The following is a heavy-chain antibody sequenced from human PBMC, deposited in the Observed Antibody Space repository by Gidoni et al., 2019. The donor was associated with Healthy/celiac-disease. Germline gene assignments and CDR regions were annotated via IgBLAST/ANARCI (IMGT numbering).Heavy chain of an antibody. J-gene: IGHJ4*02. V-gene: IGHV4-39*01. CDR1: GGSISSSSYY. CDR2: IYYSGST. CDR3: ARHLQIAAADPDFDY. D-gene: IGHD6-13*01. Sequence: QLQLQESGPGLVKPSETLSLTCTVSGGSISSSSYYWGWIRQPPGKGLEWIGRIYYSGSTYYNPSLKSRVTISVDTSKNQFSLKLSSVTAADTAVYYCARHLQIAAADPDFDYWGQGTLVTVSS.